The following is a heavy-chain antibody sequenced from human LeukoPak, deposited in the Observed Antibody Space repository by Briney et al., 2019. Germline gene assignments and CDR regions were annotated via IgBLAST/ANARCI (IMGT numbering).Heavy chain of an antibody. CDR2: IIPILGIA. Sequence: SVKVSCKASGGTFSSYAISWVRQAPGQGLEWMGRIIPILGIANYAQKFRGRVTITADKSTSTAYMELSSLRSEDTAVYYCASPYCSGGSCLYYGMDVWGQGTTVTVSS. D-gene: IGHD2-15*01. J-gene: IGHJ6*02. CDR3: ASPYCSGGSCLYYGMDV. CDR1: GGTFSSYA. V-gene: IGHV1-69*04.